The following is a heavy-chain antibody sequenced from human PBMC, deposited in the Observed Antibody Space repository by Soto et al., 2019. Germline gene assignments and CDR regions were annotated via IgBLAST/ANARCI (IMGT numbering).Heavy chain of an antibody. V-gene: IGHV3-23*01. CDR2: ISATGST. Sequence: EVQVLDSGGGLVQPGGSQRLSCEASRFTFSNYAMSWVRQAPGKGLEWVSTISATGSTLYADSVKGRFTISRDNSKNTVYLHMKFLRAEDTAVYYCAKVSNKWAVAQRGYFDYWGQGTLVTVSS. CDR1: RFTFSNYA. CDR3: AKVSNKWAVAQRGYFDY. J-gene: IGHJ4*02. D-gene: IGHD6-19*01.